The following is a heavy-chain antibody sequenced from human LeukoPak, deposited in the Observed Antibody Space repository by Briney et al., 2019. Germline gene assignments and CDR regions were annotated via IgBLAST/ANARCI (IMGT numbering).Heavy chain of an antibody. CDR1: GFIFSNYA. CDR2: ISSSGSTI. CDR3: AELGITMIGGV. Sequence: GGSLRLSCATSGFIFSNYAVNWVRQAPGKGLEWVSYISSSGSTIYYADSVKGRFTISRDNAKNSLYLQMNSLRAEDTTVYYCAELGITMIGGVWGKGTTVTISS. D-gene: IGHD3-10*02. V-gene: IGHV3-48*03. J-gene: IGHJ6*04.